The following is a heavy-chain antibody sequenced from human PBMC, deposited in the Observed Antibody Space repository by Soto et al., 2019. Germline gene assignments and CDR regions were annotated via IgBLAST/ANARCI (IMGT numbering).Heavy chain of an antibody. CDR3: ARDRLDYDSSGYQNWFDP. V-gene: IGHV3-33*01. Sequence: GGSLRLSCAASGFTFSSYGMHWVRQAPGKGLEWVAVIWYDGSNKYYADSVKGRFTISRDNSKNTLYLQMNSLRAEDTAVYYCARDRLDYDSSGYQNWFDPWGQGTLVTVS. CDR1: GFTFSSYG. D-gene: IGHD3-22*01. CDR2: IWYDGSNK. J-gene: IGHJ5*02.